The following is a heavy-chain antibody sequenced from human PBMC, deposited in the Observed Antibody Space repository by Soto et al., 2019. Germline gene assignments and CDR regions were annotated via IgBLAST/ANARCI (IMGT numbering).Heavy chain of an antibody. CDR3: AKGDYSSGWPYYYYGMDV. Sequence: SLILSCAASGFTFSSYAMSWVRQAPGKGLEWVSAISGSGGSTYYADSVKGRFTISRDNSKNTLYLQMNSLRAEDTAVYYCAKGDYSSGWPYYYYGMDVWGQGTTVTVSS. CDR2: ISGSGGST. V-gene: IGHV3-23*01. D-gene: IGHD6-19*01. J-gene: IGHJ6*02. CDR1: GFTFSSYA.